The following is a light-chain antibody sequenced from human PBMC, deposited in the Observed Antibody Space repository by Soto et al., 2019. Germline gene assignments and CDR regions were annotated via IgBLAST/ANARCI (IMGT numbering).Light chain of an antibody. CDR1: SSDVGGYNY. CDR2: DVS. Sequence: QSALTQPASVSGSPGQSITISCTGTSSDVGGYNYVSWYQQHPGKAPKLMIYDVSNRPSGVSNRFSGSKSGNTASLTISGLHAEDEADYYCSSYTSSSFYVFGAGTKVTVL. V-gene: IGLV2-14*01. CDR3: SSYTSSSFYV. J-gene: IGLJ1*01.